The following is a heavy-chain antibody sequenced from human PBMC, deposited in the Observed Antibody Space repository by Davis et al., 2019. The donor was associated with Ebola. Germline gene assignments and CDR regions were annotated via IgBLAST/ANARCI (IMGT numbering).Heavy chain of an antibody. Sequence: PGGSLRLSCAASGFTFSSYSMNWVRQAPGKGLEWVSSISSSSSYIYYADSVKGRFTISRDNAKNSLYLQMNSLRAEDTAVYYCARVQDIVVVPASTLDLWGRGTLVTVSS. J-gene: IGHJ2*01. V-gene: IGHV3-21*01. CDR3: ARVQDIVVVPASTLDL. CDR1: GFTFSSYS. D-gene: IGHD2-2*01. CDR2: ISSSSSYI.